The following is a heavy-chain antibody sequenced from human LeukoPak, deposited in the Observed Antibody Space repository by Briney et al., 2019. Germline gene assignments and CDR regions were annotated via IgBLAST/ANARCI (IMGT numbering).Heavy chain of an antibody. J-gene: IGHJ4*02. V-gene: IGHV3-66*01. CDR1: GFTFRSYS. D-gene: IGHD3-22*01. Sequence: PGGSLRLSCVASGFTFRSYSMNWVRQAPGKGLEWVSVIYNGDNTYYTDSVRGRFTISRDTSKNTLYLQMNSLRAEDTALYYCAKDPGYYHDSSAYYEYWGQGTLVIVSS. CDR3: AKDPGYYHDSSAYYEY. CDR2: IYNGDNT.